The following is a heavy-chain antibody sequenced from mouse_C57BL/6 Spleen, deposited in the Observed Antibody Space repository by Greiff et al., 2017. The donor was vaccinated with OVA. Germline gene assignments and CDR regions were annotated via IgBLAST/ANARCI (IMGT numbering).Heavy chain of an antibody. V-gene: IGHV1-80*01. J-gene: IGHJ2*01. CDR2: IYPGDGDT. Sequence: QVQLQQSGAELVKPGASVKISCKASGYAFSSYWMNWVKQRPGKGLEWIGQIYPGDGDTNYNGKFTCKSTLTAATSSSTAYMQLSSLTSEDSAVYFCARLNPYYFDYWGQGTTLTVSS. CDR3: ARLNPYYFDY. CDR1: GYAFSSYW.